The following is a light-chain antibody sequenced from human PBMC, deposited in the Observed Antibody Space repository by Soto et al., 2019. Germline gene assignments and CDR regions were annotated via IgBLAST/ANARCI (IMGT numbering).Light chain of an antibody. CDR3: QQYNDNWT. CDR1: QSISSW. CDR2: KAS. V-gene: IGKV1-5*03. J-gene: IGKJ1*01. Sequence: DIPMTQSPSTRSASVGDRVTITCRASQSISSWLAWYQQKPGKAPKLLIYKASTLQSGVPSRFSGSGSGTEFTLAISSLQPDDSATYYCQQYNDNWTFGQGTKVDIK.